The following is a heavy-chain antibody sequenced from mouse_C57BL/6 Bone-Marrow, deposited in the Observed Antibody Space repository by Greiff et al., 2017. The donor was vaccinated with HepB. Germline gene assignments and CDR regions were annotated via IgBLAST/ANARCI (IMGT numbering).Heavy chain of an antibody. D-gene: IGHD2-12*01. CDR1: GYTFTSYG. CDR2: IYPRSGNT. CDR3: ARYEPREGFFFAY. J-gene: IGHJ3*01. V-gene: IGHV1-81*01. Sequence: QVQLQQSGAELARPGASVKLSCKASGYTFTSYGISWVKQRTGQGLEWIGEIYPRSGNTYYNEKFKGKATLTADKSSSTAYMELRSLTSEDSAVYFCARYEPREGFFFAYWGQGTLVTVSA.